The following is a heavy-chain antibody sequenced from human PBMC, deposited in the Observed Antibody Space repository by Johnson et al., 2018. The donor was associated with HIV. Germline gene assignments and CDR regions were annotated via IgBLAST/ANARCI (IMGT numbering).Heavy chain of an antibody. CDR1: GFTFSSYW. Sequence: VQLVESGGGLGQPGGSLRLSCAASGFTFSSYWMHWVRQAPGKGLVWVSRINSDGSSTSYADSVKGRFTISRDNAENTLYLQMNSLRAEDTGVYYCAKEVLGGWGGDAFDFWGQGTMVTVSS. CDR3: AKEVLGGWGGDAFDF. J-gene: IGHJ3*01. CDR2: INSDGSST. D-gene: IGHD3-16*01. V-gene: IGHV3-74*01.